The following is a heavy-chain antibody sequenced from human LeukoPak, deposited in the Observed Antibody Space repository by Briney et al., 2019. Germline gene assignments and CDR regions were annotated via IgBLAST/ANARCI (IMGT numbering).Heavy chain of an antibody. Sequence: GGSLRLSCAASGFSFSIYWMHWVRRAPGEGLVWVSRINSDGSDTSYADSVKGRFTISRDTAKSTLYLQMNSLRAEDTAVYYCARDFPNYDILTGRGGYGMDVWGQGTTVTVSS. V-gene: IGHV3-74*01. CDR1: GFSFSIYW. J-gene: IGHJ6*02. CDR2: INSDGSDT. CDR3: ARDFPNYDILTGRGGYGMDV. D-gene: IGHD3-9*01.